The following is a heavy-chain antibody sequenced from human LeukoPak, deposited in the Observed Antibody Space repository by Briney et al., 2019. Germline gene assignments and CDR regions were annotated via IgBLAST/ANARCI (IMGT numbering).Heavy chain of an antibody. CDR1: GYSISSGYY. CDR2: IYHSGST. J-gene: IGHJ4*02. D-gene: IGHD6-6*01. V-gene: IGHV4-38-2*02. Sequence: NSSETLSLTCTVSGYSISSGYYWGWILQPPGKGLEWIGSIYHSGSTYYNPSLKSRVTISVDTSKNQFSLKLSSVTAADTAVYYCASVHSRIAARTFDYWGQGTLVTVSS. CDR3: ASVHSRIAARTFDY.